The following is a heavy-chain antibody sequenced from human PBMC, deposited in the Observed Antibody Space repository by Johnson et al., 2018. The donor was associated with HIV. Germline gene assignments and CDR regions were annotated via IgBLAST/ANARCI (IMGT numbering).Heavy chain of an antibody. Sequence: VQLMESGGGLVQPGGSLRLSCAASGFTVSSNYMSWVRQAPGKGLEWVSVIYSGGSTFSADSVRGRFTISRDNSKNTLYLQMNSLRAEDTAVYYCARQWADAFDIWGKGTMVTVSS. V-gene: IGHV3-66*04. CDR2: IYSGGST. CDR3: ARQWADAFDI. D-gene: IGHD1-26*01. CDR1: GFTVSSNY. J-gene: IGHJ3*02.